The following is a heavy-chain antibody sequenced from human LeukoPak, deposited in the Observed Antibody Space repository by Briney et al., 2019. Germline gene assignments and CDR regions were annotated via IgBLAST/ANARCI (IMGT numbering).Heavy chain of an antibody. CDR1: GYTFIGYD. V-gene: IGHV1-2*02. CDR3: ARDPRQVRTPLLEY. Sequence: ASVKVSCKASGYTFIGYDMHWVRQAPGQGLEWMGWINPDSGGTNYAQKFQGRVTMTRDTSMRTAYMDLSSLTSDDTVVYYYARDPRQVRTPLLEYWGQGTLLTVSS. J-gene: IGHJ4*02. D-gene: IGHD4/OR15-4a*01. CDR2: INPDSGGT.